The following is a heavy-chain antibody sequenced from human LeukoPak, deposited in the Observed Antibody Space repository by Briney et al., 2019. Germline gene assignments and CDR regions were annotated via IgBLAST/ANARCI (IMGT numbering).Heavy chain of an antibody. J-gene: IGHJ4*02. CDR2: MNPNSGNT. CDR3: ARDQGDIVVVPAAY. Sequence: GASVKVSCKASGYTFTSYDINWVRQATGQGLEWMGWMNPNSGNTGYAQKFQGRVTITRNTSISTAYMELSSLRSDDTAVYYCARDQGDIVVVPAAYWGQGTLVTVSS. CDR1: GYTFTSYD. D-gene: IGHD2-2*01. V-gene: IGHV1-8*03.